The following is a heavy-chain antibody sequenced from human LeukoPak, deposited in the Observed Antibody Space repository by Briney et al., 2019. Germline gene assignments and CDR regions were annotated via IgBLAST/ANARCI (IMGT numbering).Heavy chain of an antibody. J-gene: IGHJ4*02. CDR3: ARYEENSGWYSYYFDY. D-gene: IGHD6-19*01. Sequence: SETLCLTCTVSGGSISSSSYYWGWIRQPPGKGLEWIGSIYYSGSTYYNPSLKSRVTISVDTSKNQFSLKLSSVTAADTAVYYCARYEENSGWYSYYFDYWGQGTLVTVSS. CDR1: GGSISSSSYY. V-gene: IGHV4-39*01. CDR2: IYYSGST.